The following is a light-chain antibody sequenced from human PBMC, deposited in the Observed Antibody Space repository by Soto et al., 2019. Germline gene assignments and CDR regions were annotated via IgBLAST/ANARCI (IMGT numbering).Light chain of an antibody. CDR3: QQSYRTPYT. J-gene: IGKJ2*01. CDR1: QGISTY. CDR2: AAS. Sequence: DIQMTQSPSSLSVSVGDRVTITCRASQGISTYLIWYQQRQGKAPKLLIYAASNLVSGVPSRFSGSGSGTEFTLTISSLQPEDFATYYCQQSYRTPYTFGQGTKLETK. V-gene: IGKV1-39*01.